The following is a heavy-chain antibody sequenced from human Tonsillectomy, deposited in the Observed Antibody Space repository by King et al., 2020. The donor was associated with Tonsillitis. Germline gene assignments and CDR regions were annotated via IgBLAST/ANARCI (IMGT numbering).Heavy chain of an antibody. D-gene: IGHD6-19*01. CDR2: ISSSSTYI. CDR1: GFTFSDYS. CDR3: EAGYTSGWYVSEY. J-gene: IGHJ4*02. Sequence: VQLVESGGGLVKPGGSLRLSCAASGFTFSDYSMNWVRQAPGKGLEWVSSISSSSTYIYYADSVQGRFTISRDNAKNSLYLQMTSLRAEDTAVYYCEAGYTSGWYVSEYWGQGTLVTVSS. V-gene: IGHV3-21*01.